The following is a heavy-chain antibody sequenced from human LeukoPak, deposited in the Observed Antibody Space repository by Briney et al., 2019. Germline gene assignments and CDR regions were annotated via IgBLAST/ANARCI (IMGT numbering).Heavy chain of an antibody. CDR2: IIPILGIA. V-gene: IGHV1-69*04. J-gene: IGHJ4*02. CDR1: GGTFSSYA. Sequence: SVKVSCKASGGTFSSYAISWVRQAPGQGLEWTGRIIPILGIANYAQKFQGRVTITADKSTSTAYMELSSLRSEDTAVYYCARVSSIAVAGFDYWGQGTLVTVSS. CDR3: ARVSSIAVAGFDY. D-gene: IGHD6-19*01.